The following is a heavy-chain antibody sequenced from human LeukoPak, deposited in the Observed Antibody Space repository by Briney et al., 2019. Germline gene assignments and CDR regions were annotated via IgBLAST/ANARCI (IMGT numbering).Heavy chain of an antibody. CDR1: GGTFSSYA. CDR3: ARAHIAAAGNNFDY. V-gene: IGHV1-69*06. J-gene: IGHJ4*02. Sequence: ASVQVSSKASGGTFSSYAISWVRQAPGQGLVWMGGIIPIFGTANYSQKFQGRVTITADKSTSTAYMELSSLRSEDTAVYYCARAHIAAAGNNFDYWGQGTLVTVSS. D-gene: IGHD6-13*01. CDR2: IIPIFGTA.